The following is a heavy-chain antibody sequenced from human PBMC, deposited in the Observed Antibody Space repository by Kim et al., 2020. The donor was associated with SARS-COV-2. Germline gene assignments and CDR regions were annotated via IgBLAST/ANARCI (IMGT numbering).Heavy chain of an antibody. Sequence: GGSLRLSCAASGFTFNNYAMSWVRQAPGKGLEWVSAISSSGGDTYYTDSVKGRFTISRDNSKNTLYLQMNSLRAEDTAVYYCAKDPHLPGGDYSSYINYWGQGTLVTVSS. CDR1: GFTFNNYA. J-gene: IGHJ4*02. CDR2: ISSSGGDT. V-gene: IGHV3-23*01. CDR3: AKDPHLPGGDYSSYINY. D-gene: IGHD4-4*01.